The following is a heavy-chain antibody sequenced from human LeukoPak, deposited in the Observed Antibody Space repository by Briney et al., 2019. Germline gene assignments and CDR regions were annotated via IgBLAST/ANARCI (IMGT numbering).Heavy chain of an antibody. CDR2: ISSSGSTI. Sequence: GGSLRLSCAASGFTFSDYYMSWIRQAPGKGLEWVSYISSSGSTIYYAASVKGRFTISRDNAKNSLYLQMNSLRAEDTAVYYCARDRGAAPGHPSFDQWGQGTLVTVSS. V-gene: IGHV3-11*04. CDR1: GFTFSDYY. CDR3: ARDRGAAPGHPSFDQ. D-gene: IGHD6-13*01. J-gene: IGHJ4*02.